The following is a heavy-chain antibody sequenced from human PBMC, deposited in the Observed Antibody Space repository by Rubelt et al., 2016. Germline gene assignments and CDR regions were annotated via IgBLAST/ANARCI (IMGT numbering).Heavy chain of an antibody. J-gene: IGHJ4*02. V-gene: IGHV3-11*01. CDR2: TSTLGTTT. CDR1: GFIFSDYY. Sequence: QVRLVESGGRFIRPGGSLRLSCEASGFIFSDYYMTWIRQAPGKGLKGLSYTSTLGTTTYSAGSVQGRFTMSRDNAKRSLYLQMDGLRVEDTAVDYCGRVDFSYGYFTDVWGQGTLVTVSS. D-gene: IGHD5-18*01. CDR3: GRVDFSYGYFTDV.